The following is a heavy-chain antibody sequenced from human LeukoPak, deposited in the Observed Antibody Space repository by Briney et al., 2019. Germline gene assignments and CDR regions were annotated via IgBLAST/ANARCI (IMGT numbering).Heavy chain of an antibody. CDR2: INHSGST. Sequence: PSETLSLTCAVYGGSFSGYYWSWIRQPPGKGLEWIGEINHSGSTNYNPSLKSRVTISVDTSKNQFSLKLSSVTAADMAVYYCARRRGYSYGYLEDYWGQGTLVTVSS. J-gene: IGHJ4*02. D-gene: IGHD5-18*01. CDR3: ARRRGYSYGYLEDY. CDR1: GGSFSGYY. V-gene: IGHV4-34*01.